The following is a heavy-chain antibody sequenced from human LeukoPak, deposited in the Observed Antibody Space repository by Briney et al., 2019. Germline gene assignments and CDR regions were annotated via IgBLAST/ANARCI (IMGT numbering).Heavy chain of an antibody. CDR1: GGSITSYY. D-gene: IGHD3-10*01. CDR3: ARSYYYGSGRNDAFDI. Sequence: PSETLSLTCTVSGGSITSYYWSWIRQPPGKGLEWIGYVYYSGSTNYNPSLKSRVTISVGTSKNQFSLKLSSVTAADTAVYYCARSYYYGSGRNDAFDIWGQGTMVTVSS. CDR2: VYYSGST. V-gene: IGHV4-59*12. J-gene: IGHJ3*02.